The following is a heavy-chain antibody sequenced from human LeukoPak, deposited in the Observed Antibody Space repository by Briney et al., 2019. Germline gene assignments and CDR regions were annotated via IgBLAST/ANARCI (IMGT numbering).Heavy chain of an antibody. D-gene: IGHD1-1*01. CDR2: ISGSGSAT. Sequence: TGGSLRLSCAASGFTFNNFFMNWVRQAPGKGLEWVAAISGSGSATFYPDSVKGRFTVSRDNRENTLYLQMNGLRAEDTAVYYCANDREGDPSMYMQWGQGTLVSVSS. J-gene: IGHJ4*02. CDR1: GFTFNNFF. V-gene: IGHV3-23*01. CDR3: ANDREGDPSMYMQ.